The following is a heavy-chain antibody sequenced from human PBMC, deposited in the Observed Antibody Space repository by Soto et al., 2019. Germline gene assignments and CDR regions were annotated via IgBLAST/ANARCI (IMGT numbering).Heavy chain of an antibody. V-gene: IGHV1-69*01. D-gene: IGHD2-15*01. CDR2: IIPIFGTA. J-gene: IGHJ6*02. CDR3: ARDLSRCSGGSCSSYYYGMDV. Sequence: QVQLVQSGAEVKKPGSSVKVSCKASGGTFSGYAISWVRQAPGQGLEWMGGIIPIFGTANYAQKFQGRVTITADESTSTAYMELSSLRSEDTAVYYCARDLSRCSGGSCSSYYYGMDVWGQGTTVTVSS. CDR1: GGTFSGYA.